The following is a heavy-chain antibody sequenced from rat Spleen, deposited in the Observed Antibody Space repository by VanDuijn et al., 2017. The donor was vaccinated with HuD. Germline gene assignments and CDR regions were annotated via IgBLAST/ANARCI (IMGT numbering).Heavy chain of an antibody. CDR1: GFTFSNYH. CDR2: ISTGGGAT. Sequence: EVQLVESGGGLVQPGRSMKLSCAASGFTFSNYHMAWVRQAPTKGLAWVASISTGGGATYYRDSVKGRFTLTRDNAKSTLYLQMDSLRSEDTATYYCAREAAISPYWYFDFWGPGTMVTVSS. D-gene: IGHD1-2*01. CDR3: AREAAISPYWYFDF. J-gene: IGHJ1*01. V-gene: IGHV5-25*01.